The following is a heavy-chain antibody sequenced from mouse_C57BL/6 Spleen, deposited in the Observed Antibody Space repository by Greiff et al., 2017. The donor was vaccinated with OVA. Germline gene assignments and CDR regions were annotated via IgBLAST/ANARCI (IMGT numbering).Heavy chain of an antibody. CDR3: ARQSDGYYEGYFDY. Sequence: EVQVVESGGDLVKPGGSLKLSCAASGFTFSSYGMSWVRQTPDKRLEWVATISSGGSYTYYPDSVKGRFTISRDNAKNTLYLQMSSLKSEDTAMYYCARQSDGYYEGYFDYWGQGTTLTVSS. CDR2: ISSGGSYT. D-gene: IGHD2-3*01. V-gene: IGHV5-6*01. CDR1: GFTFSSYG. J-gene: IGHJ2*01.